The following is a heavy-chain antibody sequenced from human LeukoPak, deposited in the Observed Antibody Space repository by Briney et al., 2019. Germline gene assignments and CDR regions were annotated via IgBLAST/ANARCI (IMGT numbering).Heavy chain of an antibody. CDR3: VRGGRVTTVINY. J-gene: IGHJ4*02. V-gene: IGHV3-11*03. D-gene: IGHD4-17*01. CDR1: GFTFSDYY. CDR2: ISSSSSYT. Sequence: GGSLRLSCAASGFTFSDYYMSWIRQAPGKGLEWVSDISSSSSYTNYADSVKGRFTISSDNVKNSLYLQMNSLRAEDTAVYYCVRGGRVTTVINYWGQGTLVTVSS.